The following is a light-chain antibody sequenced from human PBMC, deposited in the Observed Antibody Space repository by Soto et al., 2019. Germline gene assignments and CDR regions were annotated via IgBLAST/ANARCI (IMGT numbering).Light chain of an antibody. CDR2: GAS. CDR3: QQRGHWPRT. Sequence: EIVLTQSPGTLSLSPGERATLSCRASQGISSSYLAWYQQKPGQAPRLLIYGASSRATGIPDRISGSGSGTDFTLTISSLEPEDFAVYYCQQRGHWPRTFGQGTKVEMK. J-gene: IGKJ1*01. V-gene: IGKV3-20*01. CDR1: QGISSSY.